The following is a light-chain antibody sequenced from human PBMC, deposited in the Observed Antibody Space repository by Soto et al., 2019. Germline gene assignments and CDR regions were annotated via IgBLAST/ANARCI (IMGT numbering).Light chain of an antibody. CDR2: AAS. V-gene: IGKV1-8*01. Sequence: IRMTQSPSSLSASTGDRVTITCRASQGISSYLAWYQQKPGKAPKLLIYAASTLQSGVPSRFSGSGSGTDFTLTISCLQSEDFATYYCQQYYSYPRTFGPGTKVDIK. CDR1: QGISSY. CDR3: QQYYSYPRT. J-gene: IGKJ3*01.